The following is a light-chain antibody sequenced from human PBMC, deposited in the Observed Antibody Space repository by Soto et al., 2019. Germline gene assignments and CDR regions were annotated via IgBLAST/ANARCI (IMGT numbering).Light chain of an antibody. CDR1: QSVSSSY. V-gene: IGKV3-20*01. CDR2: GAS. CDR3: QHYGTSTWT. J-gene: IGKJ1*01. Sequence: EFVLTQSPGTLSLSPGERATLSCRASQSVSSSYLAWYQQKPDQAPRLLICGASSRATGIPDRFSGSGSGTDFTLTNSRLEPEDFAVYYCQHYGTSTWTFGQGTKVEIK.